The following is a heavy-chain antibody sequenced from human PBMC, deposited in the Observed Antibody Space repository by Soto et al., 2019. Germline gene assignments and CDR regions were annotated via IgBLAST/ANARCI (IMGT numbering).Heavy chain of an antibody. CDR1: GFSVSSNY. CDR2: IYTGGST. V-gene: IGHV3-53*01. J-gene: IGHJ4*02. Sequence: GGSLRLSCAASGFSVSSNYMSWVRRAPGKGLEWVSVIYTGGSTYYADSVKGRFTISRDNSKNALYLQMNSLRAEDTAVYYCARDHDGRNSFWGQGTLVTVSS. D-gene: IGHD6-6*01. CDR3: ARDHDGRNSF.